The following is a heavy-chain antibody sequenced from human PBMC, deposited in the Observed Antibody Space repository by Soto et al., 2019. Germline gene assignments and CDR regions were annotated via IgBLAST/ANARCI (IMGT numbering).Heavy chain of an antibody. CDR2: ISHDGNNK. V-gene: IGHV3-30-3*01. CDR1: GFTFSTYP. Sequence: QVQLVESGGGVVQTGGSLRLSCADSGFTFSTYPMHWVRQAPGKGLEWVAVISHDGNNKYYADSVEGRFTISRDNSKSTLYLQMNSLRAEDTAVYYCARVRLLTLTDYYYGMDVW. D-gene: IGHD4-17*01. CDR3: ARVRLLTLTDYYYGMDV. J-gene: IGHJ6*01.